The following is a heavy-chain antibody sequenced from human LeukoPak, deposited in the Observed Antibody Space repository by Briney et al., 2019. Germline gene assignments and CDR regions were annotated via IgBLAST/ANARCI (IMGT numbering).Heavy chain of an antibody. CDR2: IYSGGRT. CDR3: AKMGLKQWPYNYFDY. Sequence: GGSLRLSCATSGFTVSSNYMSWVRQAPGKGLEWVSVIYSGGRTSYADSVKGRFTISRDNSKNTLYLQMNSLRAEDTAVYYCAKMGLKQWPYNYFDYWGQGTLVTVSS. D-gene: IGHD6-19*01. J-gene: IGHJ4*02. CDR1: GFTVSSNY. V-gene: IGHV3-53*01.